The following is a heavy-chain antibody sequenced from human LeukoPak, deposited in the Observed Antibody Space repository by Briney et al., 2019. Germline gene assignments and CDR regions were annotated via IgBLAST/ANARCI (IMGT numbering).Heavy chain of an antibody. J-gene: IGHJ4*02. V-gene: IGHV3-49*04. D-gene: IGHD3-22*01. CDR1: GFTFGDYG. CDR3: TRGDYYDSSGYYLLSDY. CDR2: IRSKPYGGTT. Sequence: GRSLRLSCTASGFTFGDYGMSWVRQAPGEGLGWVGFIRSKPYGGTTEYAASVKGRFTISRDDSESIAYLQMNSLKTEDTAVYYCTRGDYYDSSGYYLLSDYWGQGTLVTVSS.